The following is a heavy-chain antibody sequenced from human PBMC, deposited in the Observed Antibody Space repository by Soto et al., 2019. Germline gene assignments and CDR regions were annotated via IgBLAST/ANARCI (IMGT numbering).Heavy chain of an antibody. D-gene: IGHD2-15*01. Sequence: QGQLVQYGAEEKKPGASVKVSCKASGYTFTSYAMHWVRHAPGQRLEWMGWINAGDGNTKYSQKIQGRVTITRDTYAGSGYMELSSLSSEDTAVYYCAGGVRGVVVAAKVNWFDPWGHGNLVAVSA. CDR2: INAGDGNT. V-gene: IGHV1-3*05. CDR1: GYTFTSYA. CDR3: AGGVRGVVVAAKVNWFDP. J-gene: IGHJ5*02.